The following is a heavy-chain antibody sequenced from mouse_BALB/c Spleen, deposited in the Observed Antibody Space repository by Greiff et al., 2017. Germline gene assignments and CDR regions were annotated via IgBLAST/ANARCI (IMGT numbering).Heavy chain of an antibody. CDR2: ILPGSGST. CDR1: GYTFSSYW. V-gene: IGHV1-9*01. J-gene: IGHJ3*01. Sequence: QVQLKESGAELMKPGASVKISCKATGYTFSSYWIEWVKQRPGHGLEWIGEILPGSGSTNYNEKFKGKATFTADTSSNTAYMQLSSLTSEDSAVYYCARGYHDGLWFAYWGQGTLVTVSA. D-gene: IGHD2-3*01. CDR3: ARGYHDGLWFAY.